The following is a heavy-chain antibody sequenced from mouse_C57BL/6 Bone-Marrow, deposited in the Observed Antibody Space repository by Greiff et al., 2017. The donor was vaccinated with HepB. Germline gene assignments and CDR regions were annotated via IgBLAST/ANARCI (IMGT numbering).Heavy chain of an antibody. Sequence: VQLQQSGAELVKPGASVKISCKASGYAFSSYWMNWVKQRPGKGLEWIGQIYPGDGDTNYNGKFKGKATLTADKSSSTAYMQLSSLTSEDSAVYCCARGHYGNAWFADWGQGTLVTVSA. CDR1: GYAFSSYW. CDR3: ARGHYGNAWFAD. V-gene: IGHV1-80*01. D-gene: IGHD2-1*01. J-gene: IGHJ3*01. CDR2: IYPGDGDT.